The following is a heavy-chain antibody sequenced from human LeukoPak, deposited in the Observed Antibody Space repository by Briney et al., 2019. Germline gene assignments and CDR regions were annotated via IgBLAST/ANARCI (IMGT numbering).Heavy chain of an antibody. CDR1: GGSITSYY. CDR3: ARVSVITQYNGSPDYFAS. V-gene: IGHV4-59*01. CDR2: ISYSGNT. Sequence: SETLSLTCTVSGGSITSYYWSWVRQPPGEGLEWIGYISYSGNTNYNPSLRSRVTISVDTSRNQFSLNLSSMTAADTAVYYCARVSVITQYNGSPDYFASWGQGTLLTVSS. J-gene: IGHJ4*02. D-gene: IGHD1-26*01.